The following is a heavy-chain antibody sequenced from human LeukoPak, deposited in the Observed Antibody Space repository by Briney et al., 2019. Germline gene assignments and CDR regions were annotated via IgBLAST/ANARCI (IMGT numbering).Heavy chain of an antibody. CDR1: GGSISSSSYY. D-gene: IGHD6-13*01. V-gene: IGHV4-39*01. CDR2: IYSSGST. CDR3: ARRVAMSSSWYDWFDP. J-gene: IGHJ5*02. Sequence: SETLSLTCTVSGGSISSSSYYWGWIRQPPGKGLEWIGNIYSSGSTYYNPSLKSRVTISIDTSKKQFSLKLSSVTAADTAVYYCARRVAMSSSWYDWFDPWGQGTLVTVSS.